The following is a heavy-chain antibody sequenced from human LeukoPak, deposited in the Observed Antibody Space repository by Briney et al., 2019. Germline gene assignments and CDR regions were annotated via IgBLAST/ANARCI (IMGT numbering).Heavy chain of an antibody. V-gene: IGHV3-30*02. D-gene: IGHD6-13*01. Sequence: PGGSLRLSCAASGFRFSGFGIHWVRQAPGKGLEWVAFIRYDGSNKYYADTVEGRFTISRDNSKSTLSLQMNSLRVEDTAVYYCVRWANGLDIWGQGTTVTVSS. CDR3: VRWANGLDI. CDR1: GFRFSGFG. J-gene: IGHJ6*02. CDR2: IRYDGSNK.